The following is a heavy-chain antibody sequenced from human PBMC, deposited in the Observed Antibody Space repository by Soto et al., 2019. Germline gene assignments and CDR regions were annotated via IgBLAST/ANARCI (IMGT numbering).Heavy chain of an antibody. D-gene: IGHD3-10*01. V-gene: IGHV3-30*18. CDR2: ISYDGSNK. J-gene: IGHJ6*02. CDR3: AKDLPFFYYGVRRSYYYGMDV. CDR1: GFTFSSYG. Sequence: GGSLRLSCAASGFTFSSYGMHWVRQAPGKGLEWVAVISYDGSNKYYADSVKGRFTISRDNSKNTLYLQMNSLRAEDTAVYYCAKDLPFFYYGVRRSYYYGMDVWGQGTTVTVSS.